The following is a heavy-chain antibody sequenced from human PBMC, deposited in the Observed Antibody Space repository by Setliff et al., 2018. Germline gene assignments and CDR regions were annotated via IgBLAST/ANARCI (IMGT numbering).Heavy chain of an antibody. D-gene: IGHD6-13*01. CDR3: AREAGYSSSWHFNL. Sequence: SETLSLTCTVSGGSISGFYWSWIRQPPGGGLEWIGYIYSGTSTNINPSLKSRVAISADTSKNLFSLKLTSMTASDTAMYYCAREAGYSSSWHFNLWGPGTLVTVSS. V-gene: IGHV4-4*08. CDR1: GGSISGFY. CDR2: IYSGTST. J-gene: IGHJ4*02.